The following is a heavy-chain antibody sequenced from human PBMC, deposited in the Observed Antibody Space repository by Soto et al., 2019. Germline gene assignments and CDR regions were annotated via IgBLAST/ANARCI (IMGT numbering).Heavy chain of an antibody. V-gene: IGHV3-23*01. CDR2: ISGSGGST. D-gene: IGHD6-13*01. CDR3: AKWAVNQGSSTDIDY. J-gene: IGHJ4*02. Sequence: EVQLLESGGGLVQPGGSLRLSCAASGFTFSSYAMSWVRQAPGKGLEWVSAISGSGGSTYYADSVKGRFTISRDNSKNPLYLQMNILSAEDTAVYYCAKWAVNQGSSTDIDYWGQGTLVTVSS. CDR1: GFTFSSYA.